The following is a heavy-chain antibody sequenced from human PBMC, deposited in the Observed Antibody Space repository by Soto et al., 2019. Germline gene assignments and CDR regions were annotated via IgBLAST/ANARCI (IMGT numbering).Heavy chain of an antibody. Sequence: GGSLRLSCAASGFMFRGYAMSWVRQAPGKGLEWVSAISGSGNTTYYADSVKGRFTISRDNSKNTLYLQMNSLRAEDTAIYYCAKSPPRVLGYFDYWGQGTLVTVSS. CDR1: GFMFRGYA. V-gene: IGHV3-23*01. CDR3: AKSPPRVLGYFDY. CDR2: ISGSGNTT. D-gene: IGHD2-21*01. J-gene: IGHJ4*02.